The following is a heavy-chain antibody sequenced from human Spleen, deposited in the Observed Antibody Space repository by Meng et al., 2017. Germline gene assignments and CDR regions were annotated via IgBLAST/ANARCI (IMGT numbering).Heavy chain of an antibody. CDR2: IIPSSGDA. CDR1: GNTFIDHY. D-gene: IGHD1-7*01. J-gene: IGHJ4*02. CDR3: ARDGGNYDFDY. V-gene: IGHV1-2*02. Sequence: QVHLVQSGAEVKKPVASVKVSCKASGNTFIDHYIHWVRQAPGQRLEWMGWIIPSSGDANSAQKFLGRVTLTWDTSISTAYMELSSLRSDDTAIYYCARDGGNYDFDYWGQGTLVTVSS.